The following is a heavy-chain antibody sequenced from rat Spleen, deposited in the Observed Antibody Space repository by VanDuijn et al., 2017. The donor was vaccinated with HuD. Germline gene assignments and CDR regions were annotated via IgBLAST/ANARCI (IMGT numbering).Heavy chain of an antibody. V-gene: IGHV5-31*01. J-gene: IGHJ2*01. Sequence: EVQLVESGGGLVQPGRSLKLSCVASGFTFNNYWMSWIRQAPGKGLEWVASITNTGGSIYYPDSVKGRFTFSRDNAKNTLYLQMNSLRSDDTATYFCARHEDYGGYSRDYFGYWGQGVMVTVSS. CDR2: ITNTGGSI. CDR1: GFTFNNYW. CDR3: ARHEDYGGYSRDYFGY. D-gene: IGHD1-11*01.